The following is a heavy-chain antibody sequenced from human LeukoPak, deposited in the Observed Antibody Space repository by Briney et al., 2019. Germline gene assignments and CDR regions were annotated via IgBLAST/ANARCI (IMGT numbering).Heavy chain of an antibody. D-gene: IGHD6-25*01. V-gene: IGHV3-23*01. CDR3: ARDPPRAAWVFDY. CDR1: GFTFSNYA. Sequence: GGSLRLSCAASGFTFSNYAMSWVRQAPGKALEWVSAITSGGGTTYYAGSVKGRFTISRDNSKNTLYLQMNSLRAEDTAIYYCARDPPRAAWVFDYWGQGTLVSVSS. CDR2: ITSGGGTT. J-gene: IGHJ4*02.